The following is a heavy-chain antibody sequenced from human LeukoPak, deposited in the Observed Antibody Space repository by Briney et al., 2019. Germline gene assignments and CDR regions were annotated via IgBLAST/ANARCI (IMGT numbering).Heavy chain of an antibody. V-gene: IGHV4-39*01. D-gene: IGHD6-19*01. CDR2: IYYSGTT. Sequence: SETLSLTCTVSGGSISSSSYYWGWIRQPPGKGLEWIGSIYYSGTTFYNPSLKSRVTISVDTSKNQFSLRLRSVTAADTAVYSCARQGPVAGWFDPWGQGTLVTVSS. J-gene: IGHJ5*02. CDR3: ARQGPVAGWFDP. CDR1: GGSISSSSYY.